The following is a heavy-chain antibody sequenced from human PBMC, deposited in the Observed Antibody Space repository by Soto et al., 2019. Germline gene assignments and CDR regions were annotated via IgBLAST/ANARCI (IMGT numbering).Heavy chain of an antibody. J-gene: IGHJ3*02. CDR3: ARDSVGWSHNGGDAFEI. D-gene: IGHD3-16*01. CDR2: ISHDGSNK. V-gene: IGHV3-30-3*01. CDR1: GFTFSSHA. Sequence: QVQLVESGGGVVQPGRSLRLSCVASGFTFSSHAMHWVRQAPGKGLEWVAVISHDGSNKYSADAVKGRLTISRDNSKNTLYLRMNSLRAEDTAVYYCARDSVGWSHNGGDAFEIWGQGTMVTVSS.